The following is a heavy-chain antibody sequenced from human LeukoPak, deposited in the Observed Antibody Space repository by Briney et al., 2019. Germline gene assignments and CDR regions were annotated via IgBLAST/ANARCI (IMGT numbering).Heavy chain of an antibody. V-gene: IGHV1-24*01. CDR1: GYTLTELS. Sequence: GASVTVSCKVSGYTLTELSMHWVRQAPGKGLEWMGGFDPEDGETIYAQKFQGRVTMTEDTSTDTAYMELSSLRSEDTAVYYCATDLGYDILTGYYGMDVWGQGTTVTVSS. CDR2: FDPEDGET. CDR3: ATDLGYDILTGYYGMDV. J-gene: IGHJ6*02. D-gene: IGHD3-9*01.